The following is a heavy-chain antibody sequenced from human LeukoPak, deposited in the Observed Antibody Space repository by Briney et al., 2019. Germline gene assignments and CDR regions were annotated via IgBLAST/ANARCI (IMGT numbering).Heavy chain of an antibody. CDR2: IRSKAYGGTT. CDR1: GFTFGDYA. J-gene: IGHJ4*02. CDR3: TREGYYDSSGYYASY. Sequence: PGGSLRLSCTASGFTFGDYAMSWVRQAPGKGLEWVGFIRSKAYGGTTEYAASVKGRFTISRDDSKSIAYLQMNSLKTEDTAVYYCTREGYYDSSGYYASYWGQGTLVTVSS. D-gene: IGHD3-22*01. V-gene: IGHV3-49*04.